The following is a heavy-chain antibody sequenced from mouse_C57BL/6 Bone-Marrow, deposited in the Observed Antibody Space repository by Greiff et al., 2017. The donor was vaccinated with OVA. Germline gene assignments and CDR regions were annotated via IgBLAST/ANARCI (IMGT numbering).Heavy chain of an antibody. Sequence: VQLQQSGAELVRPGASVKLSCKASGYTFTDYYINWVKQRPGQGLEWIARIYPGSGNTYYNEKFKGKATLTAEKSSSTAYMQLSSLTSEDSAVYFCARDGCYRYFDVWGTGTTVTVSS. V-gene: IGHV1-76*01. D-gene: IGHD2-3*01. CDR1: GYTFTDYY. J-gene: IGHJ1*03. CDR2: IYPGSGNT. CDR3: ARDGCYRYFDV.